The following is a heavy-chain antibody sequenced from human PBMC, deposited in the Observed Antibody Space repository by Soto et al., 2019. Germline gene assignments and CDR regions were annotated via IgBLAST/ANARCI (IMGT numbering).Heavy chain of an antibody. D-gene: IGHD3-22*01. CDR2: MYYSGSF. CDR3: AKSYYDTTGFAVDP. J-gene: IGHJ5*02. CDR1: VASVGTGY. Sequence: PSETLSLTCTVSVASVGTGYWSWIRQPPGKGLEWIGFMYYSGSFNYNPSLRSRVTISVDTSKNQFSLKVTSVTADDTAVYFCAKSYYDTTGFAVDPWGQGTLVTSPQ. V-gene: IGHV4-59*02.